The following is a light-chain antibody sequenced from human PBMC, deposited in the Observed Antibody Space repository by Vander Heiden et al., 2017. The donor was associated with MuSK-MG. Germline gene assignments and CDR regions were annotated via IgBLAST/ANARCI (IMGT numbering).Light chain of an antibody. CDR1: SSDVGGYNY. CDR3: SSYTSSSTLV. J-gene: IGLJ2*01. V-gene: IGLV2-14*03. CDR2: DVS. Sequence: QSALTQPASVSGSPGQSITISCTGTSSDVGGYNYFSWHQQHPGKAPKLMIYDVSKRPSGVSNRFSGSKSGNTASLTISGLQAEDEADYYCSSYTSSSTLVFGGGTKLTVL.